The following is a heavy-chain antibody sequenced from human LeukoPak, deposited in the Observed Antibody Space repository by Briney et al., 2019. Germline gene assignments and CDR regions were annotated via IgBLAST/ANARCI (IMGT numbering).Heavy chain of an antibody. J-gene: IGHJ6*03. Sequence: GGSLSLSCAASGFTVFSNYMSWVRQAPGKGPEWVSVIYSDGTTYYADSVQGRFTISRDNSKNTVYLQMESLRAEDTAVYFCARERSYYYYYMDISGKGTTVTVSS. CDR2: IYSDGTT. CDR1: GFTVFSNY. CDR3: ARERSYYYYYMDI. D-gene: IGHD3-10*01. V-gene: IGHV3-53*01.